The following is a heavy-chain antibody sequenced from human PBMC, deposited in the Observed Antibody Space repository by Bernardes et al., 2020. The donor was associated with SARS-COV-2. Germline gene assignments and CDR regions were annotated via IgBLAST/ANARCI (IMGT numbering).Heavy chain of an antibody. Sequence: GGSLRLSCAASGFPFSTYAMHWVRQAPGKGLEWVAIISFDGTTRYNTDSMKGRFIISRDNSKNTLFLEMNSLTTEDTAVYYCAREWEDYTSSLFDYWGQGTLVIVSS. CDR2: ISFDGTTR. V-gene: IGHV3-30-3*01. CDR3: AREWEDYTSSLFDY. J-gene: IGHJ4*02. D-gene: IGHD2-2*02. CDR1: GFPFSTYA.